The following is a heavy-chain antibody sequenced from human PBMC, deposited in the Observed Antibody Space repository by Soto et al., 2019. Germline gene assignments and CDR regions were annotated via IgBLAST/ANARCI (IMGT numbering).Heavy chain of an antibody. D-gene: IGHD3-16*02. CDR2: YYSGST. J-gene: IGHJ6*02. V-gene: IGHV4-59*11. CDR3: GVPIRGSYRLRNHAMDV. CDR1: GGSIRNHY. Sequence: SETLSLTCTVSGGSIRNHYWSWIRQPPGKGLEWIAYYYSGSTNYNPSLKSRVTISVDTSKNQMSLILTSVTAADTAVYYCGVPIRGSYRLRNHAMDVWGQGTAVTVSS.